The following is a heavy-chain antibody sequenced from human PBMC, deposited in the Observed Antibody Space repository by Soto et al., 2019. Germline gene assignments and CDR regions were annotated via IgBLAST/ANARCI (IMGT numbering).Heavy chain of an antibody. CDR1: GFTFSSYG. J-gene: IGHJ6*02. CDR2: ISYDGSNK. Sequence: QVQLVESGGGVVQPGRSLRLSCAASGFTFSSYGMHWVRQAPGKGLEWVAVISYDGSNKYYADSVKGRFTISRDNSKNTRYLQMNSLRAEDTAVYYCARVPGYSYGPPWNYYYYGMDVWGQGTTVTVSS. CDR3: ARVPGYSYGPPWNYYYYGMDV. V-gene: IGHV3-30*03. D-gene: IGHD5-18*01.